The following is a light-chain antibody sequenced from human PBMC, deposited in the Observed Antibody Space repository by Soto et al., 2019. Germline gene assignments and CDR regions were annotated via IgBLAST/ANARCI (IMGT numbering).Light chain of an antibody. CDR3: QKYNRAPLT. J-gene: IGKJ4*01. Sequence: DVPMTQSPSSLSAFVGDRVTITCRASQGIAPYLAWFQQKPGKVPKLLISATSTLQSGVPSRFSGSGSGTDFTLTINSPQPEDVGTYYCQKYNRAPLTFGGWTKVEIK. CDR2: ATS. V-gene: IGKV1-27*01. CDR1: QGIAPY.